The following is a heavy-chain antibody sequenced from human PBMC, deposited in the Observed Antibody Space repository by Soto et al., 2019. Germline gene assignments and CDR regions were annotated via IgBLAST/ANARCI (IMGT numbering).Heavy chain of an antibody. J-gene: IGHJ4*02. V-gene: IGHV3-7*01. D-gene: IGHD1-1*01. CDR1: GFTFSGHW. CDR3: ARLAGETTIYDY. CDR2: IKQDGSEK. Sequence: EVQLVESGGGLVQPGGSLRLSCAPSGFTFSGHWMSWVRQAPGKGLEWVATIKQDGSEKYYVDSVRGRFTISRDNAKNSLFLQMNSLRAEDTAVYYCARLAGETTIYDYWGQGTLVTVSS.